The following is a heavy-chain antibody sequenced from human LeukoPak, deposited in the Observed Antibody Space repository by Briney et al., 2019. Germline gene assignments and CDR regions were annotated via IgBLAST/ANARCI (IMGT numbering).Heavy chain of an antibody. CDR2: IRSKASGGTT. V-gene: IGHV3-49*04. D-gene: IGHD4-17*01. Sequence: HSGGSLRLSCTAPGFTFGDYGMSWVRQAPGKGLEWVGLIRSKASGGTTEHAASVKGRFSISRDDSKSIAYLQMNSLKTEDTAVYYCSTTGTIPQSHWGQGTLVTVAS. CDR3: STTGTIPQSH. J-gene: IGHJ4*02. CDR1: GFTFGDYG.